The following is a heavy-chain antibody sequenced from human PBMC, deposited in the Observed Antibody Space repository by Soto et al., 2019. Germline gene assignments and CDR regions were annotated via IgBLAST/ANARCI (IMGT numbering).Heavy chain of an antibody. D-gene: IGHD6-6*01. CDR1: GFTFSSYG. CDR3: ARESEYSSLGGFDP. V-gene: IGHV3-33*01. Sequence: QVQLVESGGGVVQPGRSLRLSCAASGFTFSSYGMHWVRQAPGKGLEWVAVIWYDGSNKYYADSVKGRFTISRDNSKNTLYLQMNGLRAEDTAVYYCARESEYSSLGGFDPWGQGTLVTVSS. J-gene: IGHJ5*02. CDR2: IWYDGSNK.